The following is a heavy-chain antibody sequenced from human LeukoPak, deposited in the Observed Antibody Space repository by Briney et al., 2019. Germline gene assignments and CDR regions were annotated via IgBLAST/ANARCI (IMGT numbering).Heavy chain of an antibody. CDR3: AKDRAPAAGDDAFDI. D-gene: IGHD2-2*01. J-gene: IGHJ3*02. CDR1: AFTFSSYG. CDR2: IRYDGSNK. Sequence: GGSLRLSCAASAFTFSSYGMHWVRQAPGKGLEWVAFIRYDGSNKYYADSVKGRFTISRDNSKNTLYLQMNSLRAEDTAVYYCAKDRAPAAGDDAFDIWGQGTMVTVSS. V-gene: IGHV3-30*02.